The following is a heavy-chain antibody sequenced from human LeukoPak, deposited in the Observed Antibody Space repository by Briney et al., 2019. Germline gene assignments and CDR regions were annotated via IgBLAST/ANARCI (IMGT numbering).Heavy chain of an antibody. CDR2: IYHSGST. CDR1: GGSISSGGYS. CDR3: ARGRGYSYGPYYFDH. J-gene: IGHJ4*02. D-gene: IGHD5-18*01. Sequence: SETLSPTCAVSGGSISSGGYSWSWIRQPPGKGLEWIGYIYHSGSTYYNPSLKSRVTISVDRSKNQFSLKLSSVTAADTAVYYCARGRGYSYGPYYFDHWGQGTLVTVSS. V-gene: IGHV4-30-2*01.